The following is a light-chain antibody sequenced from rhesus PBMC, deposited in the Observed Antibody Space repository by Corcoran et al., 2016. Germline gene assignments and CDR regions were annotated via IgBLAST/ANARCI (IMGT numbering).Light chain of an antibody. CDR2: KSA. CDR3: QQYTSPYT. Sequence: DIQMTQSPSSLSASVGDTVTITCRASQSISSWLAWYQQKPGKAPKLLINKSATLQSGVPTSFSGSGSGTEFSLTISSLQSEEFATYYCQQYTSPYTFGQGTKVDIK. V-gene: IGKV1-22*01. CDR1: QSISSW. J-gene: IGKJ2*01.